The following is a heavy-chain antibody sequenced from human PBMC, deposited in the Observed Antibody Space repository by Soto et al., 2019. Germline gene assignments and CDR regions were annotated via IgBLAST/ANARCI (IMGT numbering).Heavy chain of an antibody. J-gene: IGHJ6*02. D-gene: IGHD1-26*01. CDR3: ARGLGWELSQYYGMDV. V-gene: IGHV1-69*12. CDR1: GGTFSSYA. Sequence: QVQLVQSGAEVKKPGSSVKVSCKASGGTFSSYAISWVRQAPGQGLEWMGGIIPIFGTANYAQKFQGRVTITADESPSTAYMELSSMRSEDTAVYYCARGLGWELSQYYGMDVWGQGTTVTVSS. CDR2: IIPIFGTA.